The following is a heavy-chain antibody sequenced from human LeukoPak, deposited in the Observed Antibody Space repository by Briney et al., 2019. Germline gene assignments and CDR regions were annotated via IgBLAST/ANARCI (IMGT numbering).Heavy chain of an antibody. Sequence: GGSLRLSCAASGFNFRDFYMNLIRQAPGKGLEWLSSISLSGSTITYAASVKGRVTVSRDNAKSSVFLQMHSLRADDTAVYYCAIAASCSSTTCYFDYWGQGTLVTVSS. CDR1: GFNFRDFY. J-gene: IGHJ4*02. D-gene: IGHD2-2*01. CDR3: AIAASCSSTTCYFDY. CDR2: ISLSGSTI. V-gene: IGHV3-11*01.